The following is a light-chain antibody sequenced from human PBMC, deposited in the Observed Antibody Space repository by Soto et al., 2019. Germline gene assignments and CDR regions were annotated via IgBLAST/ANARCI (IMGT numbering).Light chain of an antibody. V-gene: IGLV2-14*01. J-gene: IGLJ1*01. Sequence: QSVLTQPASVSGSPGQSITISCTGTSSDVAGYNYVSWYQQHPGKAPKLMIYEVSNRPSGVSNRFSGSKSGNTASLTISGLQAEAEADYYCSSYASSSTPYVFGTGTKVTVL. CDR2: EVS. CDR1: SSDVAGYNY. CDR3: SSYASSSTPYV.